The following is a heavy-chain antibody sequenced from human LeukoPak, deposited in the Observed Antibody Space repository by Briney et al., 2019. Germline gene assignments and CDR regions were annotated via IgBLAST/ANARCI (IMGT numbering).Heavy chain of an antibody. J-gene: IGHJ4*02. D-gene: IGHD3-3*01. V-gene: IGHV1-46*01. CDR3: ASSHITFFGVVIRPPLDY. Sequence: ASVKVSCKASGYTFTSYYMHWVRQAPGQGLEWMGIINPSGGSTSYAQKFQGRVTMTRDTSTSTVYMELSSLRSEDTAVYYCASSHITFFGVVIRPPLDYWGQGPLVTVSS. CDR1: GYTFTSYY. CDR2: INPSGGST.